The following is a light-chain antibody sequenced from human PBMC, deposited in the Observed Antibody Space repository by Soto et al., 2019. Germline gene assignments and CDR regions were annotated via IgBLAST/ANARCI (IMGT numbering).Light chain of an antibody. CDR1: QSLSSN. CDR3: HPYNFWPPGT. Sequence: EIVMTQSPATLSVSPGERATLSCRASQSLSSNLAWYQQKPGQAPRLLIYGASTRATGVPARFSGSGSGTEFTLTISRLQSEDFALYYCHPYNFWPPGTFGQGTRLDIK. V-gene: IGKV3-15*01. CDR2: GAS. J-gene: IGKJ5*01.